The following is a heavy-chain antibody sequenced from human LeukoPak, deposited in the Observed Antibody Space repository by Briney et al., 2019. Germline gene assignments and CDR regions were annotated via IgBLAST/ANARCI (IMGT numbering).Heavy chain of an antibody. Sequence: GGSLRLSCAASGFTFSSYAMSWVRQAPGKGLEWVSAISAGGGATYYADSVKGRFTISRDNSKNTLYLQMNSLRADDTAVYYCAKDASGSPYYFDYWGQGTLVTVS. D-gene: IGHD3-10*01. CDR1: GFTFSSYA. V-gene: IGHV3-23*01. CDR2: ISAGGGAT. J-gene: IGHJ4*02. CDR3: AKDASGSPYYFDY.